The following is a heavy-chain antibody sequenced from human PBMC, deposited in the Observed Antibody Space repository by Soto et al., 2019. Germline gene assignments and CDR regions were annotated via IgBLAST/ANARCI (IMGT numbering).Heavy chain of an antibody. V-gene: IGHV3-48*01. CDR1: GFTFSSYS. Sequence: EVQLVESGGGLVQPGGSLRLSCAASGFTFSSYSMTWVRQAPGKGLEWVSYISSSGSTIYYADSVKGRFTISRDNAQNPLFLQMISLRAEDTAVYYCARDERAYGADALDIWGQGTMVTVSS. D-gene: IGHD4-17*01. CDR3: ARDERAYGADALDI. CDR2: ISSSGSTI. J-gene: IGHJ3*02.